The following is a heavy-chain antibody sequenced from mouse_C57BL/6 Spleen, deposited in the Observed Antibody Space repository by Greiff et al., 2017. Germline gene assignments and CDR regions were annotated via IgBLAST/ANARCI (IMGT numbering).Heavy chain of an antibody. CDR2: IYPGSGST. D-gene: IGHD3-2*02. V-gene: IGHV1-55*01. CDR1: GYTFTSYW. Sequence: QVQLQQPGAELVKPGASVKMSCKASGYTFTSYWITWVKQRPGQGLEWIGDIYPGSGSTNYNEKFKSKSTLTVDTSSSTAYMQLSSLTSEDSAVYYCARSLRLHRDYAMDYWGQGTSVTVSS. J-gene: IGHJ4*01. CDR3: ARSLRLHRDYAMDY.